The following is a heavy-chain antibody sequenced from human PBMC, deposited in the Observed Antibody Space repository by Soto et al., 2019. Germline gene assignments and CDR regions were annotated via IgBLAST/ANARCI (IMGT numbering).Heavy chain of an antibody. CDR1: GYTFTNYG. CDR2: INVYNGNT. D-gene: IGHD3-10*01. V-gene: IGHV1-18*01. Sequence: GASVKVSCKASGYTFTNYGISWVRQAPGQGLEWMGWINVYNGNTKYAQKVQGRVTLTTDTSTSTVYMELRSLRSDDTAVYYCARGVGSGSYYNQYNWFDPWGQGTLVNVSS. J-gene: IGHJ5*02. CDR3: ARGVGSGSYYNQYNWFDP.